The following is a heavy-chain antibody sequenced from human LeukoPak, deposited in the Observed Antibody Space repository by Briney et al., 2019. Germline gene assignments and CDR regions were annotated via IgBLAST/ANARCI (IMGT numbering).Heavy chain of an antibody. CDR1: GFTFSSAW. J-gene: IGHJ4*02. D-gene: IGHD2-15*01. CDR2: IKSKTDGGTT. Sequence: PGGSPRLSCAASGFTFSSAWLSWVRQAPGKGLEWVGRIKSKTDGGTTDYAAPVKGRFTISRDDSKNKLFLQMNSLKTEDTAVYYCTTEGYCSGGNCYSYDNWGPGTLVTVSP. CDR3: TTEGYCSGGNCYSYDN. V-gene: IGHV3-15*01.